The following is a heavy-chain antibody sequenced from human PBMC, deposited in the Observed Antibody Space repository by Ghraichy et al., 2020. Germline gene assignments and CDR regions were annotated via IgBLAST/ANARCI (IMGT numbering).Heavy chain of an antibody. CDR3: ARGGLVVVINAEPGAFDI. V-gene: IGHV4-59*01. CDR1: GGSISSYY. D-gene: IGHD3-22*01. Sequence: SQTLSLTCTVSGGSISSYYWSWIRQPPGKGLEWIGYIYYSGSTNYNPSLKSRVTISVDTSKNQFSLKLSSVTAADTAVYYCARGGLVVVINAEPGAFDIWGQGTMVTVSS. J-gene: IGHJ3*02. CDR2: IYYSGST.